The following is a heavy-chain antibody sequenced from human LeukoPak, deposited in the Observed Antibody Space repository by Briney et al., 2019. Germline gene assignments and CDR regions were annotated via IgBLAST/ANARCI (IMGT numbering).Heavy chain of an antibody. Sequence: GGSLRLSCAASGFTFNKYTMNWVRQAPGKGLEWVSTISNSGGNTYYADSVKGRFTISRDNSKNTLYLQMNNLRPEDTAVYYCARRGLIPPNWGQGTLVTVSS. CDR3: ARRGLIPPN. CDR2: ISNSGGNT. V-gene: IGHV3-23*01. J-gene: IGHJ4*02. CDR1: GFTFNKYT. D-gene: IGHD3-10*01.